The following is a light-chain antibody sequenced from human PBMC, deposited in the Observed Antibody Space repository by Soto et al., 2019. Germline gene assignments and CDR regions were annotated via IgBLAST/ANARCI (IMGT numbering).Light chain of an antibody. CDR1: SSDVGGYNY. Sequence: QSALTQPASVSGSPGQSITISCTGTSSDVGGYNYVSWYQQHPGTAPKLMIFEVSNRPSGVSIRFSGSKSGNTASLTISGLQAEDEADFYCSSYTSSSTLVFGTGT. CDR3: SSYTSSSTLV. CDR2: EVS. J-gene: IGLJ1*01. V-gene: IGLV2-14*01.